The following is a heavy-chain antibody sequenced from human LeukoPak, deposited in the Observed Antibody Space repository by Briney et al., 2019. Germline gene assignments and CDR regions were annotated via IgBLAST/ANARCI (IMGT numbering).Heavy chain of an antibody. CDR1: GGSIRSSYYY. CDR2: IYDSGST. Sequence: SETLSLTCTVSGGSIRSSYYYWGWIRQPPGKGLEWIGSIYDSGSTYYNPSLKSRVTISVDTSRNQFSLKLSSVTAADTAVYYCASLAVAGLSEGYWGQGTLVTVSS. V-gene: IGHV4-39*01. J-gene: IGHJ4*02. D-gene: IGHD6-19*01. CDR3: ASLAVAGLSEGY.